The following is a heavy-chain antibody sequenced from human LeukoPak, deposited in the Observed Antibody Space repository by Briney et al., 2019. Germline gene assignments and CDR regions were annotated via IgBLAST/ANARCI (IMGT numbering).Heavy chain of an antibody. CDR1: GFTFSSYA. D-gene: IGHD3-10*01. CDR2: ICSNGGST. Sequence: GGSLRLSCAASGFTFSSYAMHWVRQAPGKGLEYVSAICSNGGSTYYANSVKGRFTISRDNSKNTLYLQMGSLRAEDMAVYYCARGRPDYASYWGQGTLVTVSS. V-gene: IGHV3-64*01. CDR3: ARGRPDYASY. J-gene: IGHJ4*02.